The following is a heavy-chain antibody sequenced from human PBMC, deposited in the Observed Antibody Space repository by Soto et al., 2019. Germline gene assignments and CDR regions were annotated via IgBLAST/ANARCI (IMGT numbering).Heavy chain of an antibody. J-gene: IGHJ3*02. CDR3: AGWKSTTFDI. D-gene: IGHD1-1*01. CDR1: GGSLGSNDW. V-gene: IGHV4-4*02. Sequence: QVKLQESGPGLVRPSGTLSLTCVVSGGSLGSNDWYSWVRQAPGKGLEWLGGVDQSGSSRYSPSLKSLITMAVDNSKNEFSLTLNFVTAADTAVYFCAGWKSTTFDIWGPGTMVTVS. CDR2: VDQSGSS.